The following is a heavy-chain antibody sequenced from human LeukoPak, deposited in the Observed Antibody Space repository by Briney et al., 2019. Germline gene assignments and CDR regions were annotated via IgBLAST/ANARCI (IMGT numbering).Heavy chain of an antibody. J-gene: IGHJ4*02. CDR2: FDPEDGET. CDR3: ATGPYYYDSSGYITDY. Sequence: ASVKVSCKASGYTFTGYYMHWVRQAPGKGLEWMGGFDPEDGETIYAQKFQGRVTMTEDTSTDTAYMELSSLRSEDTAVYYCATGPYYYDSSGYITDYWGQGTLVTVSS. CDR1: GYTFTGYY. V-gene: IGHV1-24*01. D-gene: IGHD3-22*01.